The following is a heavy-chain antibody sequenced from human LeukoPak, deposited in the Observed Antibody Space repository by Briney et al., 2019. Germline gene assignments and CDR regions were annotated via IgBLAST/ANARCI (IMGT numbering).Heavy chain of an antibody. CDR2: IYYSGST. V-gene: IGHV4-31*03. CDR3: ARSVRTTVTTLGAFDI. J-gene: IGHJ3*02. D-gene: IGHD4-17*01. CDR1: GGSISSGGYY. Sequence: SETLSLTCTVSGGSISSGGYYWSWIRQHPGKGLEWIGYIYYSGSTYYNPSLKSRVTISVDTSKNQFSLKLSSVTAADTAVYYCARSVRTTVTTLGAFDIWGQGTMVTVSS.